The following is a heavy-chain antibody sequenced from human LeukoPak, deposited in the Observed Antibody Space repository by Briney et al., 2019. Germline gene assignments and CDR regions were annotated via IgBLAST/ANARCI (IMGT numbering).Heavy chain of an antibody. CDR3: SRESGPFCPFGY. V-gene: IGHV4-4*02. J-gene: IGHJ4*02. D-gene: IGHD1-26*01. CDR2: ISLATPT. Sequence: SGTLSLTCGVSGGSISGTNWWSWVRQPPPQGLEWIGDISLATPTTYTPSLKGRVPMSLDKSSNQLSLHLTSVTAADTATYFCSRESGPFCPFGYWGQGSLVIVSS. CDR1: GGSISGTNW.